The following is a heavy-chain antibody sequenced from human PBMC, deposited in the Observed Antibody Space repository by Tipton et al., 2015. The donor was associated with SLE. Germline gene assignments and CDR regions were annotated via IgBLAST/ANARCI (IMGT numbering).Heavy chain of an antibody. CDR1: EYSFTNYW. J-gene: IGHJ3*02. CDR2: IYPTDSDT. V-gene: IGHV5-51*03. Sequence: QLVQSGAEVKKPGESLKISCKGSEYSFTNYWIVWVRQVPGKGLEWMGLIYPTDSDTRYSPSFQGQVSISADMSTYTAYLQWSSLKASDSAIYYCASWPRWDAFDIWGQVTMVTVYS. CDR3: ASWPRWDAFDI.